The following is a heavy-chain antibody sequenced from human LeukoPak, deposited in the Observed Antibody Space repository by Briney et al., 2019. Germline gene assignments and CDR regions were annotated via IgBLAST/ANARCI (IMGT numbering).Heavy chain of an antibody. CDR2: ISDSGNT. D-gene: IGHD2-21*01. CDR1: GFTLSSYA. J-gene: IGHJ4*02. CDR3: AKAPVTTCRGAYCYPFDY. V-gene: IGHV3-23*01. Sequence: GGSLKLSCAASGFTLSSYAMSWVRQAPGKGLEWVSAISDSGNTYHADSVKGRFTISRDSSKNTLFLQMNRLRPEDAAVYYCAKAPVTTCRGAYCYPFDYWGQGTLVTVSS.